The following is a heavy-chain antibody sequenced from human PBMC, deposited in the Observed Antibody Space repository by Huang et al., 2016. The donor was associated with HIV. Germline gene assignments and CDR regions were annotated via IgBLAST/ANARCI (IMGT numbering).Heavy chain of an antibody. CDR2: ILGSGGTT. D-gene: IGHD5-18*01. CDR3: AKGYPLNYFDY. Sequence: EVQLLESGGGLVQPGGSLRLSCAASGVTLSNSDIDMSWVRQAPGKGREWVSSILGSGGTTYYADSVKGRFTISRDTSKNTLFLQMNSLRAEDTAVYYWAKGYPLNYFDYWGQGTLVTVSS. CDR1: GVTLSNSD. J-gene: IGHJ4*02. V-gene: IGHV3-23*01.